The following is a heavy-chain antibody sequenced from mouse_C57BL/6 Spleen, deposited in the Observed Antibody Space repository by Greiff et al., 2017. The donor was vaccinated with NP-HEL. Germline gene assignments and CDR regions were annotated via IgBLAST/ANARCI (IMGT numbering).Heavy chain of an antibody. CDR3: ARREDGSGNYFDY. CDR1: GYTFTSYW. D-gene: IGHD3-2*02. V-gene: IGHV1-59*01. CDR2: IDPSDSYT. Sequence: QVQLQQPGAELVRPGTSVKLSCKASGYTFTSYWMHWVKQRPGQGLEWIGVIDPSDSYTNYNQKFKGKATLTVDTSSSTAYMQLSSLTSEDSAVYYCARREDGSGNYFDYWGQGTTLTVSS. J-gene: IGHJ2*01.